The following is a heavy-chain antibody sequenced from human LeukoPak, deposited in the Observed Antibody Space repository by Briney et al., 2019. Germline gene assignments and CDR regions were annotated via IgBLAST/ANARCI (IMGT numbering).Heavy chain of an antibody. Sequence: ASVKVSCKVSGYTLTELSMHWVRHAPGKGLEWMGGFDPEDGETIYAQKFQGRVTMTEDTSTDTAYMELSSLRSDDTAIYFCARYPLSYIYAYDYWGQGTLVSVSS. D-gene: IGHD5-18*01. CDR1: GYTLTELS. V-gene: IGHV1-24*01. CDR3: ARYPLSYIYAYDY. CDR2: FDPEDGET. J-gene: IGHJ4*02.